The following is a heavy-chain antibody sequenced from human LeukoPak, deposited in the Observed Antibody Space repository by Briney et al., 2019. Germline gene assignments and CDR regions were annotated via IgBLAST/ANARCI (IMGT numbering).Heavy chain of an antibody. CDR2: IYYNGSA. D-gene: IGHD3-22*01. Sequence: SETLSLTCTVSGGSIRSGSHYWAWIRQPPGKGLEWIGSIYYNGSAYYNPSLENRVTISIDTSKNHFSLKLSSLSAADTSVYYCAKRDDSGGNLVDLWGQGTLVTVS. CDR1: GGSIRSGSHY. V-gene: IGHV4-39*02. J-gene: IGHJ4*02. CDR3: AKRDDSGGNLVDL.